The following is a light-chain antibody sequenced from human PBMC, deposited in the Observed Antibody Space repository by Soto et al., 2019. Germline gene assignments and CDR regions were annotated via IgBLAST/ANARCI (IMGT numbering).Light chain of an antibody. CDR2: GNT. CDR3: QSYDRSLSADV. V-gene: IGLV1-40*01. CDR1: SSKIGAGYD. Sequence: QSVLTQPPSVSGAPGQRVTISCTGSSSKIGAGYDVHWYQLLPGTAPKLLISGNTNRPSGVPDRFSGSKSGTSASLAITGLQAEDEADYYCQSYDRSLSADVFGAGTKLTVL. J-gene: IGLJ1*01.